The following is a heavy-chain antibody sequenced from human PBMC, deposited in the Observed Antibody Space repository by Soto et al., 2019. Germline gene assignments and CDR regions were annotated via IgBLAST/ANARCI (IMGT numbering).Heavy chain of an antibody. J-gene: IGHJ4*02. Sequence: QVQLVQSGAEVKKPGASVKVSCKASGYTFTSYGISWVRQAPGQGLEWMGWISANTGNTNFAQKLQGRVTMTTDTSTSTAYMELRSLRSDDTAVYYCARDGRYSGSYGGYHFDYWGQGTLVTVSS. CDR3: ARDGRYSGSYGGYHFDY. CDR2: ISANTGNT. V-gene: IGHV1-18*01. D-gene: IGHD1-26*01. CDR1: GYTFTSYG.